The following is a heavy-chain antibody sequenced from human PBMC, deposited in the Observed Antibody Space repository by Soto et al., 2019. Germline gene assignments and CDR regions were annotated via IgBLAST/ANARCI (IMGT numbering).Heavy chain of an antibody. V-gene: IGHV4-34*01. Sequence: PAETLSLTCAVNGESFSDYYWSWIRQPPGKELEWIGEIDHSGNTNYSPSLKSRVTISIDTSKNQFSLKLTSVTAADAVVCFCVGGRGRLVGFDYWGQGSPVPVSS. J-gene: IGHJ4*02. CDR1: GESFSDYY. D-gene: IGHD2-15*01. CDR2: IDHSGNT. CDR3: VGGRGRLVGFDY.